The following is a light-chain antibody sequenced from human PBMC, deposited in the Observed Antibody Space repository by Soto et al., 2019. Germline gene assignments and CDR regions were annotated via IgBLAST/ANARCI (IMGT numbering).Light chain of an antibody. Sequence: IQMTQSPSSLSASLGDRVTITCRASQNIDNYLNWYQHKPGKAPKLLIYATSTLQSGVPARFSGSGSGTEFTLTISSLQSEDFAVYYCQQYNHWPTFGQGTKVDIK. CDR3: QQYNHWPT. CDR1: QNIDNY. CDR2: ATS. V-gene: IGKV1-39*01. J-gene: IGKJ1*01.